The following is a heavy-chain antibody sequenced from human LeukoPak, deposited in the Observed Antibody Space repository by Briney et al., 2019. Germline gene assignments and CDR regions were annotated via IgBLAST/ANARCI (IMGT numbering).Heavy chain of an antibody. Sequence: PSETLSLTCSVSGYSITTGYYWGWIRQPPGKGLEWIGTIFHIGTTYYNPSLKSRVTISVDTSRNQFSLRLSSVTAADTAVYYCARRPCSGGICYFDYWGQGLLVTVSS. J-gene: IGHJ4*02. D-gene: IGHD2-15*01. CDR2: IFHIGTT. V-gene: IGHV4-38-2*02. CDR1: GYSITTGYY. CDR3: ARRPCSGGICYFDY.